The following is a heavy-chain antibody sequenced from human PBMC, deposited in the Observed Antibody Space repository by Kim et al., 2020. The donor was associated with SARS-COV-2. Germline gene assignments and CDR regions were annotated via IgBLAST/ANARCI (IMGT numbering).Heavy chain of an antibody. CDR2: ISYDGSNK. D-gene: IGHD1-7*01. CDR3: AREGAGRARQLRWFDP. CDR1: GFTFSSYA. J-gene: IGHJ5*02. Sequence: GGSLRLSCAASGFTFSSYAMHWVRQAPGKGLEWVAVISYDGSNKYYADSVKGRFTISRDNSKNTLYLQMNSLRAEDTAVYYCAREGAGRARQLRWFDPCGQGTLVTVSS. V-gene: IGHV3-30*04.